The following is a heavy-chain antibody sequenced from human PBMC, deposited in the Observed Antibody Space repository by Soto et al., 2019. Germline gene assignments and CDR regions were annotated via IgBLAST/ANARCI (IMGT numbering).Heavy chain of an antibody. CDR3: ARDSGDIVVVPAAIILDY. Sequence: GGSLRLSCAASGFTFSSYAMHWVRQAPGKGLEWVAVISYDGSNKYYADSVKGRFTISRDNSKNTLYLQMNSLRAEDTAVYYCARDSGDIVVVPAAIILDYWGQGTLVTVSS. V-gene: IGHV3-30-3*01. CDR2: ISYDGSNK. J-gene: IGHJ4*02. CDR1: GFTFSSYA. D-gene: IGHD2-2*01.